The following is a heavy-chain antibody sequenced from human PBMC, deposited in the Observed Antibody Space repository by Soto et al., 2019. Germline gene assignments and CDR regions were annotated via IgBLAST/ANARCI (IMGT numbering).Heavy chain of an antibody. V-gene: IGHV3-7*01. D-gene: IGHD6-19*01. J-gene: IGHJ4*02. Sequence: EVELVESGGALDQPGGSLRLSCAASRLTLSSDWMNWIRQAPGKGLEWVAIIKQDGSEKLYLDSVKVRFTISRDNAKNSVYLQMDSLRGEDTAAYYCVAGGGWLPDYWGQGTLVSVSS. CDR1: RLTLSSDW. CDR2: IKQDGSEK. CDR3: VAGGGWLPDY.